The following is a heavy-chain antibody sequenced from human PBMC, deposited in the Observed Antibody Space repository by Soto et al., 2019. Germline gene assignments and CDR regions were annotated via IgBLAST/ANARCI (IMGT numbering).Heavy chain of an antibody. D-gene: IGHD1-26*01. CDR2: ISGSGGST. CDR1: GFTFSSYA. Sequence: EVQLLESGGGLVQPGGSLRLSCAASGFTFSSYAMSWVRQAPGKGLEWVSAISGSGGSTYYADSMKGRFTISRDNSKNTLYLQMNSLRAEDTAVYYCAKGEAGASYYYYYGMDVWGQGTTVTVSS. J-gene: IGHJ6*02. CDR3: AKGEAGASYYYYYGMDV. V-gene: IGHV3-23*01.